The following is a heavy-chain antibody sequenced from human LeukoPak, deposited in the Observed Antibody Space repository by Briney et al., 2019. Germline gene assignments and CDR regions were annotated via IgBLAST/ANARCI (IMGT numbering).Heavy chain of an antibody. V-gene: IGHV3-48*01. J-gene: IGHJ4*02. Sequence: GGSLRLSCAASGFTFSSYAMSWVRQAPGKGLEWVSYISSSSSTIYYADSVKGRFTISRDNAKNSLYLQMNSLRAEDTAVYYCARGHWGYCSSTSCYGSGSYYNLGDYWGQGTLVTVSS. D-gene: IGHD2-2*01. CDR3: ARGHWGYCSSTSCYGSGSYYNLGDY. CDR1: GFTFSSYA. CDR2: ISSSSSTI.